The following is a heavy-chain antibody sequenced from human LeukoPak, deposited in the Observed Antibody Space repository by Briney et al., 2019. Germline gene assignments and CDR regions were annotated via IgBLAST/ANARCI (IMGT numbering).Heavy chain of an antibody. V-gene: IGHV4-4*07. CDR1: GGSISGYY. D-gene: IGHD1-26*01. J-gene: IGHJ4*02. CDR2: IYTSGST. CDR3: ARDFSGSYLGYFDY. Sequence: SETLSLTCTVSGGSISGYYWSWIRQPAGKGLEWIGRIYTSGSTNYNPSLKSRVTMSVDTSKNQFSLKLSSVTAADTAVYYCARDFSGSYLGYFDYWGQGTLVTVSS.